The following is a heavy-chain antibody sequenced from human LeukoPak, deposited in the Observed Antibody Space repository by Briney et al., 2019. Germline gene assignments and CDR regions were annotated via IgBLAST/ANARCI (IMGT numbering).Heavy chain of an antibody. J-gene: IGHJ6*03. CDR1: GFTFTTYW. D-gene: IGHD3-10*01. CDR3: ARGGLPTHYYYMDV. Sequence: GESLRLSCAASGFTFTTYWMSWVRQAPGKGLVWVSRINSDGSRTSYVDPVKGRFTISRDNAKNTVYLQMNSLRVEETAVYYCARGGLPTHYYYMDVWGKGTTVTISS. V-gene: IGHV3-74*01. CDR2: INSDGSRT.